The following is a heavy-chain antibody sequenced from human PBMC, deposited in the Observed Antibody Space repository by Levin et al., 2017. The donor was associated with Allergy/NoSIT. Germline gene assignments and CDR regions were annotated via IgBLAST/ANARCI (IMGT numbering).Heavy chain of an antibody. CDR2: IIPIFGTA. D-gene: IGHD3-10*01. V-gene: IGHV1-69*13. CDR3: ASGSGSYYLGAFDI. J-gene: IGHJ3*02. Sequence: SVKVSCKASGGTFSSYAISWVRQAPGQGLEWMGGIIPIFGTANYAQKFQGRVTITADESTSTAYMELSSLRSEDTAVYYCASGSGSYYLGAFDIWGQGTMVTVSS. CDR1: GGTFSSYA.